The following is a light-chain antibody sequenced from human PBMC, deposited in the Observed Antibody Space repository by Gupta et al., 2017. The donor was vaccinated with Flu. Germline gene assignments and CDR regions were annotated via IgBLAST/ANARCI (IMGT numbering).Light chain of an antibody. CDR3: QQYKTWPLT. J-gene: IGKJ4*01. CDR2: GAA. Sequence: PATLLLSPGERATLSGRANQSVDGKVAWYQKRSGQAPRLLSLGAAARATGVPDRFSGSGSGTEFTLTISSLQSEDFAVYHCQQYKTWPLTFGGGTKMEI. V-gene: IGKV3-15*01. CDR1: QSVDGK.